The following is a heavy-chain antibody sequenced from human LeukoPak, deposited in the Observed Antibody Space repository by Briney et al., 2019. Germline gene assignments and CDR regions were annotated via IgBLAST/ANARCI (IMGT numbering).Heavy chain of an antibody. Sequence: GGSLRLSCAASGFTFSSDSMNWGRQAPGKGLEWVSYISSSSSTIYYADSVKGRFTISRDNAKNSLYLQMNSLRAEDTAVYYCARADFGVVPIHPLDYWGQGTLVTVSS. J-gene: IGHJ4*02. CDR3: ARADFGVVPIHPLDY. CDR1: GFTFSSDS. CDR2: ISSSSSTI. D-gene: IGHD3-3*01. V-gene: IGHV3-48*01.